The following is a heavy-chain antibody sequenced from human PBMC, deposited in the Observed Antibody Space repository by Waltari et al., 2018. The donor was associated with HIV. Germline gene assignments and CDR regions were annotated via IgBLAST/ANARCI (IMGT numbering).Heavy chain of an antibody. J-gene: IGHJ4*02. D-gene: IGHD1-1*01. CDR3: VRDRTSETTGDFDS. CDR2: ISKSGYYV. V-gene: IGHV3-21*01. Sequence: DVQLVESGGGLVKPGQSLRLSCIDPGFTFDIFTMTWVRQAPGGGLEWVASISKSGYYVYYSDSLKGRVTISRDNAKKSLLLQVNSLTADDTGLYFCVRDRTSETTGDFDSWGQGVPVFVSS. CDR1: GFTFDIFT.